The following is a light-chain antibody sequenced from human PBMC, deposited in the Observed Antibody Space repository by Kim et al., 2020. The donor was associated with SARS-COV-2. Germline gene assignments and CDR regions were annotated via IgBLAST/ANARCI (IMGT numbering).Light chain of an antibody. Sequence: DIQMTQSPSALSASVGDRVTITCRASQDIRNYLAWFQQKPGKAPRLLIYATSTLQSGVPSRFSGRGFGTYFTLAISSLQPEDVATYYCQKYNSGPRTFGPGTKLEI. CDR3: QKYNSGPRT. CDR2: ATS. CDR1: QDIRNY. J-gene: IGKJ2*02. V-gene: IGKV1-27*01.